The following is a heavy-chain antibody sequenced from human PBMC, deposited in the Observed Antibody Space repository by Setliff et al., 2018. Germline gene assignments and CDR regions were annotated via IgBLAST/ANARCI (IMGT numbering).Heavy chain of an antibody. CDR1: GFTFSNYA. D-gene: IGHD3-10*01. J-gene: IGHJ4*02. CDR3: AAGTYSSGY. V-gene: IGHV3-23*01. CDR2: VGVSGASS. Sequence: PGGSLRLSCAASGFTFSNYAMNWVRQAPGKGLEWVSSVGVSGASSYYADSVKGRFTISRDNSKNTLYLQMNSLRAEDTAVYFCAAGTYSSGYWGQGTLVTVS.